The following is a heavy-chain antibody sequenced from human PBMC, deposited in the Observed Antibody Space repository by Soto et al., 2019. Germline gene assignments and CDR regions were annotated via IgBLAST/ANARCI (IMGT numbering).Heavy chain of an antibody. CDR2: INHSGST. V-gene: IGHV4-34*01. Sequence: SDTLSLTCAVYGGSFSGYDWSWIRHPPGKGLEWIGEINHSGSTNYNPSLKSRVTISVDTSKNQFSLKLSSVTAADTAVYYCARVFLWNYHSRRPFAISAQGTMVTVSS. CDR1: GGSFSGYD. D-gene: IGHD1-7*01. CDR3: ARVFLWNYHSRRPFAI. J-gene: IGHJ3*02.